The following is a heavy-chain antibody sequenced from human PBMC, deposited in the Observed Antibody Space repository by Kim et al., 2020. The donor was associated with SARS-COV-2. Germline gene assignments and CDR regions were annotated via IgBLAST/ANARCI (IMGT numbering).Heavy chain of an antibody. V-gene: IGHV3-23*01. Sequence: YADSGKGRFTISRDNSKNTLYLQMNSLRAEDTAVYYCAKLPTIYYYGMDVWGQGTTVTVSS. CDR3: AKLPTIYYYGMDV. J-gene: IGHJ6*02. D-gene: IGHD5-12*01.